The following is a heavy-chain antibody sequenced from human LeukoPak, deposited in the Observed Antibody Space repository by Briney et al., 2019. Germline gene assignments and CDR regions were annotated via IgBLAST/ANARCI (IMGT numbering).Heavy chain of an antibody. CDR3: ARGSTVVGTYNWFDP. CDR2: IIPIFGIA. J-gene: IGHJ5*02. D-gene: IGHD4-23*01. V-gene: IGHV1-69*04. Sequence: SVKVSCKASGGTFSSYAISWVRQAPGQGLEWMGRIIPIFGIANYAQKFRGRVTITADKSTSTAYMELSSLRSEDTAVYYCARGSTVVGTYNWFDPWGQGTLVTVSS. CDR1: GGTFSSYA.